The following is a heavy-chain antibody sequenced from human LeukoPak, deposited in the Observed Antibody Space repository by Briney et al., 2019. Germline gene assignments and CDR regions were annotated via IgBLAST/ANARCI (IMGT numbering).Heavy chain of an antibody. D-gene: IGHD2-2*03. CDR3: ARVGYCSSTSCPAHAFDI. V-gene: IGHV3-66*02. Sequence: GGSLRLSCAASGFTVSSNYMSWVRQAPGKGLEWISVIYSGGSTYYADSVKGRFTISRDNSKNTLYLQMNSLRAEDTAVYYCARVGYCSSTSCPAHAFDIWGQGTMVTVSS. CDR2: IYSGGST. J-gene: IGHJ3*02. CDR1: GFTVSSNY.